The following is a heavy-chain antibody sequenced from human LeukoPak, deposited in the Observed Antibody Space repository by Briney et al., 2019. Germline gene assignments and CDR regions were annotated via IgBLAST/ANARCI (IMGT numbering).Heavy chain of an antibody. V-gene: IGHV4-39*01. CDR1: GGSISSSSYY. Sequence: PSETLSLTCTVSGGSISSSSYYWGWIRQPPGKGREWIGSIYYSGSTYYNPSLKSRVTISVDTSKNQFSLKLSSVTAADTAVYYCARHDYYGSGSYSDYFDYWGQGTLVTVSS. J-gene: IGHJ4*02. CDR2: IYYSGST. D-gene: IGHD3-10*01. CDR3: ARHDYYGSGSYSDYFDY.